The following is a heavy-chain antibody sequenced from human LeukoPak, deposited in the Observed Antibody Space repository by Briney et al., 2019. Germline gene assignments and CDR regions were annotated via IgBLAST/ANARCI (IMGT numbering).Heavy chain of an antibody. J-gene: IGHJ3*02. D-gene: IGHD3-22*01. Sequence: PSQTLSLTCTVSGGSISSGDYYWSWIRQPPGKGLEWIGYIYYSGSTYYNPSLKSRVTISVDTSKNQFSLKLSSVTAADTAVYFCARHDPLITKIVGERAFDIWGQGTMVTVSS. CDR3: ARHDPLITKIVGERAFDI. CDR2: IYYSGST. V-gene: IGHV4-30-4*01. CDR1: GGSISSGDYY.